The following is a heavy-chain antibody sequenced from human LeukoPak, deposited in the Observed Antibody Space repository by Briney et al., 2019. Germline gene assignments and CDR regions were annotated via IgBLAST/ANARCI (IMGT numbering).Heavy chain of an antibody. CDR1: GYTFTSYP. J-gene: IGHJ4*02. CDR3: ARAWDCSSTTCYVYFDY. D-gene: IGHD2-2*01. CDR2: ITTYNGNT. Sequence: ASVKVSCKASGYTFTSYPISWVRQAPGQGLEWMGWITTYNGNTNYAQKLQGRVTMTTDTSTNTAYIELRSLTSDDTAVYYCARAWDCSSTTCYVYFDYWGQGSLVTVSS. V-gene: IGHV1-18*01.